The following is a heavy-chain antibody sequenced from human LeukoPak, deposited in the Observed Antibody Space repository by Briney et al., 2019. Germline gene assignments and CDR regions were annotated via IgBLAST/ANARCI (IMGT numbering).Heavy chain of an antibody. CDR1: GYTFTGYY. CDR3: ARGPSHGAFDF. V-gene: IGHV1-2*02. Sequence: ASVKVSCKAFGYTFTGYYIHWLRQAPGQGLEWMGWINPNNGGTKYAQRFQGRVTMTRDTSINTAYMELSRLKSDDTAVYHCARGPSHGAFDFWGQGTLVTVSS. J-gene: IGHJ4*02. CDR2: INPNNGGT.